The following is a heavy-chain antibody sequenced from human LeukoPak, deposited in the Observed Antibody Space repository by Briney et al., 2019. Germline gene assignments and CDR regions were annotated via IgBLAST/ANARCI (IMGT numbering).Heavy chain of an antibody. CDR3: ARDSDIVVVPASRLDY. D-gene: IGHD2-2*01. CDR2: IRYDGSNK. Sequence: GGSLRLSCAASGFTFSSYGMHWVRQAPGKGLEWVAFIRYDGSNKYYADSVKGRFTISRDNSKNTLYLQMNSLRAEDTAVYYCARDSDIVVVPASRLDYWGQGTLVTVSS. J-gene: IGHJ4*02. V-gene: IGHV3-30*02. CDR1: GFTFSSYG.